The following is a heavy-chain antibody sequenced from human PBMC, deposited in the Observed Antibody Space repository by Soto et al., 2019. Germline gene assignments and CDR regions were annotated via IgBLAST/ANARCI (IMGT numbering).Heavy chain of an antibody. CDR1: CASIESYY. J-gene: IGHJ4*02. Sequence: SETLSLTCTVACASIESYYWTWIRQSPGKGLEWIGYFHYTGSTNYSPSLKSRVTISVDTSLNQFSLKLRSVTAADTAVYYCARDESSGFLDYWGQGTLVTVSS. CDR3: ARDESSGFLDY. V-gene: IGHV4-59*01. CDR2: FHYTGST. D-gene: IGHD6-19*01.